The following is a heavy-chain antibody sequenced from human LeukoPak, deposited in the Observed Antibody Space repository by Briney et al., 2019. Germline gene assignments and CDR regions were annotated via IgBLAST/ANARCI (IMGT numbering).Heavy chain of an antibody. J-gene: IGHJ1*01. CDR1: GFTFYDYA. Sequence: SLRLSCAASGFTFYDYAMLWARHARGKGLEGVSGISWKSGSIGYGVCVEGRFTISRENAKNSVFVKVNSVRAKDMALYYCTKEGYSGYEHWGQGTLVTVSS. V-gene: IGHV3-9*03. D-gene: IGHD5-12*01. CDR2: ISWKSGSI. CDR3: TKEGYSGYEH.